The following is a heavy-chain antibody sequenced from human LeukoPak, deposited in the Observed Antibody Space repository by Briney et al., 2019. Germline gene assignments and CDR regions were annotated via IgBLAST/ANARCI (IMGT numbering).Heavy chain of an antibody. CDR3: ARDEYSSSSSFLSEPFYYYGMDV. Sequence: PGGSLRLSCAAAGVTFSDYYMSWIRQAPGKGLEWVSYISSSGSTIYYADSVKGRFTISRDNAKNSLYLQMNSLRAEDTAVYYCARDEYSSSSSFLSEPFYYYGMDVWGQGTTVTVSS. V-gene: IGHV3-11*01. CDR1: GVTFSDYY. J-gene: IGHJ6*02. CDR2: ISSSGSTI. D-gene: IGHD6-6*01.